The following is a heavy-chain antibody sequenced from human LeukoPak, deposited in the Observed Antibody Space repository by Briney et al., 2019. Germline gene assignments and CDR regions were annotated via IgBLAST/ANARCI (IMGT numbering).Heavy chain of an antibody. D-gene: IGHD2-15*01. CDR1: GFTFSSYG. Sequence: PGRSLRLSCAASGFTFSSYGMHWVRQAPGKGLEWVAVISYDGSNKYYADSVKGRFTISRDNSKNTLYLQMNSLRAEDTAVYYCAKDIGPLGYWGQGTLVTVSS. V-gene: IGHV3-30*18. CDR2: ISYDGSNK. J-gene: IGHJ4*02. CDR3: AKDIGPLGY.